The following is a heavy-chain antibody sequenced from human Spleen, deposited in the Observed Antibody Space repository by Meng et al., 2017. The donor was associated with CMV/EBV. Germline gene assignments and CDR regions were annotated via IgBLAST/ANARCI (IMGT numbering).Heavy chain of an antibody. D-gene: IGHD6-19*01. CDR1: EFTFSSYG. CDR3: ARQGSSGWSSDYYGMDV. CDR2: ISSSSSTI. J-gene: IGHJ6*02. V-gene: IGHV3-48*04. Sequence: GESLKISCAASEFTFSSYGINWVRQAPGKGLEWVSYISSSSSTIYYADPVKGRFTISRDNAKNSLYLQMNSLRAEDTAVYYCARQGSSGWSSDYYGMDVWGQGTTVTVSS.